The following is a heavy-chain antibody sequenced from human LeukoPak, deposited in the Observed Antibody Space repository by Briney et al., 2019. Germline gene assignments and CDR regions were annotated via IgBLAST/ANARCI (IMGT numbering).Heavy chain of an antibody. CDR2: IYYSGNT. CDR3: ARHANYYDSSGFYWYFDL. J-gene: IGHJ2*01. V-gene: IGHV4-59*08. CDR1: GGSISSYY. Sequence: SETLSLTCTVSGGSISSYYWSWIRQPPGKGLERIGYIYYSGNTNYNPSLKSRVTISIDTSKNQFSLMVSSVTAADTAVYYCARHANYYDSSGFYWYFDLWGRGTLVTVSS. D-gene: IGHD3-22*01.